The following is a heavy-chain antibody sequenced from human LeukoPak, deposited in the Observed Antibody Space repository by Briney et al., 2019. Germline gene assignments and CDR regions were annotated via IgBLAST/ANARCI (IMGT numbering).Heavy chain of an antibody. J-gene: IGHJ5*02. Sequence: ASVKVSCKASGYTFTSYDINWVRQATGQGLEWMGWMNPNSGNTGYAQKFQGRVTMTRNTSISTAYMELSSLRSEDTAVYYCARGQVGAYKYNWFDLWGQGTLVTVSS. CDR1: GYTFTSYD. V-gene: IGHV1-8*01. D-gene: IGHD1-26*01. CDR3: ARGQVGAYKYNWFDL. CDR2: MNPNSGNT.